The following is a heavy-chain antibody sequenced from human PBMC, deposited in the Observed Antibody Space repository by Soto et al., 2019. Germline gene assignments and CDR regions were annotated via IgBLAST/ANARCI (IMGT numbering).Heavy chain of an antibody. CDR2: IYWDDDK. D-gene: IGHD3-9*01. Sequence: SGPTLVNPTQTLTLTCTFSGFSLSTSGVGVGWIRQPPGKALEWLALIYWDDDKRYSPSLKSRLTITKDTSKNQVVLTMTNMDPVDTATYYCARHYDILTGPPLFDYWGQGTLVTVSS. CDR1: GFSLSTSGVG. V-gene: IGHV2-5*02. CDR3: ARHYDILTGPPLFDY. J-gene: IGHJ4*02.